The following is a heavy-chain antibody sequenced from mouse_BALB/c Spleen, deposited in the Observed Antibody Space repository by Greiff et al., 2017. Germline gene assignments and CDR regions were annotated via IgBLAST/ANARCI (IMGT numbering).Heavy chain of an antibody. CDR3: ARDRDYGNYGGFAY. J-gene: IGHJ3*01. Sequence: EVHLVESGGGLVQPGGSLRLSCAPSGFTFTDYYMSWVRQPPGKALEWLGFIRNKANGYTTEYSASVKGRFTISRDNSQSILYLQMNTLRAEDSATYYCARDRDYGNYGGFAYWGQGTLVTVSA. CDR2: IRNKANGYTT. D-gene: IGHD2-1*01. V-gene: IGHV7-3*02. CDR1: GFTFTDYY.